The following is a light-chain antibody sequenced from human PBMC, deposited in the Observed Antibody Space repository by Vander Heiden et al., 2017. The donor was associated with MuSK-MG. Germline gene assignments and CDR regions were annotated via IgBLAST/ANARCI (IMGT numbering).Light chain of an antibody. CDR3: KQDDRTPYT. CDR2: LGS. J-gene: IGKJ2*01. Sequence: DIVRSHSLHTLRLTPGEPAPISTRSRHSLLYSNGFINSYWYRLKPGQPPQLLIYLGSTRESGVPDRFSGSGSGTDFTLTISSLEAEDVGVYYCKQDDRTPYTFGQGTQLEIK. CDR1: HSLLYSNGFIN. V-gene: IGKV2-28*01.